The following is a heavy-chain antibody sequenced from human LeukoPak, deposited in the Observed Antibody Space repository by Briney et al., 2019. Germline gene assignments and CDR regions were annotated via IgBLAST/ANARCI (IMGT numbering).Heavy chain of an antibody. V-gene: IGHV3-20*04. CDR3: ARVTVYYDSSGYFDS. CDR1: GFIFDNYG. CDR2: INWNGAGT. Sequence: GGSLRLSCAATGFIFDNYGMSWVRQAPGKGLEWVSGINWNGAGTGYADSVKGRFTISRDKAKNSLYLQMNSLRAEDTALYYCARVTVYYDSSGYFDSWVQGALVTVSS. J-gene: IGHJ4*02. D-gene: IGHD3-22*01.